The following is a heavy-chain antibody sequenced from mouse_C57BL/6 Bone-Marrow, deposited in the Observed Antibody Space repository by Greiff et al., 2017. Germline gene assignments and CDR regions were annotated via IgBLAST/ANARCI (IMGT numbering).Heavy chain of an antibody. Sequence: QVQLQQPGAELVKPGASVKVSCKASGYTFTSYWMHWVKQRPGQGLEGIGRIHPSDSDTNYNQKFKGKATLTVDKSSSTAYMQLSSLTSEDSAVYYCARPYYGNCGGVDYGGRGTATTVTV. V-gene: IGHV1-74*01. D-gene: IGHD2-10*01. CDR1: GYTFTSYW. CDR3: ARPYYGNCGGVDYGG. J-gene: IGHJ1*03. CDR2: IHPSDSDT.